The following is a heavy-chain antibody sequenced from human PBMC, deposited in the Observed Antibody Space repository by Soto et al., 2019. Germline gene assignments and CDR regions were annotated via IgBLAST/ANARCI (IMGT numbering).Heavy chain of an antibody. CDR1: GGSVTSGVYY. CDR3: ARGRSWAYCGADCYPHNWFDP. J-gene: IGHJ5*02. Sequence: KSSETLSLTCSVSGGSVTSGVYYWSWIRQPPGKELEWIGFVYSTGSTNSNPSLKSRVTISSDAPKNQFSLKLISVTAADTAVYYCARGRSWAYCGADCYPHNWFDPWGQGTLVTVSS. V-gene: IGHV4-61*08. D-gene: IGHD2-21*02. CDR2: VYSTGST.